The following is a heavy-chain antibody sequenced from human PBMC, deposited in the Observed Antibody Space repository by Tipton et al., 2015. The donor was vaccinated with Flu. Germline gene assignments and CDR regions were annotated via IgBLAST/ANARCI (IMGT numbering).Heavy chain of an antibody. CDR3: AKARGITRYPFED. CDR2: ISSHASTE. D-gene: IGHD3-3*01. V-gene: IGHV3-30*18. CDR1: GFTFSSYG. J-gene: IGHJ4*02. Sequence: SLRLSCEASGFTFSSYGMHWVRQAPGKGLEWVAVISSHASTEYYADSVKGRFAISRDNSKSTLFLQMNSLRPEDTAVYYCAKARGITRYPFEDWGQGTLVSVSS.